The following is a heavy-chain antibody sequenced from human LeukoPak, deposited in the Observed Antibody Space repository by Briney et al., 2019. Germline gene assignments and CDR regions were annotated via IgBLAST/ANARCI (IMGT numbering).Heavy chain of an antibody. V-gene: IGHV1-2*02. CDR3: ARDTPNSNVWFGELYL. CDR2: IKPNSGDT. D-gene: IGHD3-10*01. CDR1: GYSFADYY. Sequence: ASVKVSCKASGYSFADYYMHWVRQAPGQGLEWMGWIKPNSGDTRSAQKFQGRVTMTRDTSISTAYMELSRLRSDDTAVYYCARDTPNSNVWFGELYLWGQGTLVAVSS. J-gene: IGHJ4*02.